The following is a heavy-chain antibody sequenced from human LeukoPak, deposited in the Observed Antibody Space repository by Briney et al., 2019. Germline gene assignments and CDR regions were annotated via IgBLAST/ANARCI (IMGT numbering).Heavy chain of an antibody. CDR2: ISSSGSTI. V-gene: IGHV3-48*03. J-gene: IGHJ4*02. CDR1: GVTFSSYE. CDR3: AREEYSSTKGFDY. Sequence: GGSLRLSCAASGVTFSSYEMNWVRQAPGKGLEWVSYISSSGSTIYYADSVKGRFAISRDNAKNSLYLQMNSLRAEDTAVYYCAREEYSSTKGFDYWGQGTLVTVSS. D-gene: IGHD6-6*01.